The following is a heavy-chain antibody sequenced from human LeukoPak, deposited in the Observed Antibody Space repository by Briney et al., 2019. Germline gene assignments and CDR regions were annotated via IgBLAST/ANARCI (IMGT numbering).Heavy chain of an antibody. D-gene: IGHD6-6*01. CDR2: INPNSGGT. Sequence: ASVKVSCKASGYTFTGYYMHWVRQAPGQGLEWMGRINPNSGGTNYAQKFQGRVTMTRDTSISTAYMELSRLRSDDTAVYYCATCDIAARPYFDYWGQGTLVTVSS. CDR1: GYTFTGYY. CDR3: ATCDIAARPYFDY. J-gene: IGHJ4*02. V-gene: IGHV1-2*06.